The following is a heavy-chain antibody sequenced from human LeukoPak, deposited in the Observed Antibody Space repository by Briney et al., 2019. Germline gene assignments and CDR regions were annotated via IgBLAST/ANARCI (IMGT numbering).Heavy chain of an antibody. J-gene: IGHJ3*02. CDR2: ISSSSSYI. Sequence: GGSLRLSCAASGFTFSSYSMNWVRQAPGKGLEWVSSISSSSSYIYYADSVKGRFTISRDNAKNSLYLQMNSLRAEDTAVYYCARDQSVQWLVHHYDAFDIWGQGTMVTVSS. CDR3: ARDQSVQWLVHHYDAFDI. V-gene: IGHV3-21*01. CDR1: GFTFSSYS. D-gene: IGHD6-19*01.